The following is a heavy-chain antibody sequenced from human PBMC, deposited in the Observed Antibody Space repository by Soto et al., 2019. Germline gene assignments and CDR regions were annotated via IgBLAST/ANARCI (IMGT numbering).Heavy chain of an antibody. CDR3: ARGVENIVVVLDVFGYYGMDV. V-gene: IGHV1-3*01. Sequence: ASVKVSCKASGYSFTSYVIYWVRQAPGQRLEWMGWINAGNGNTKSSQKFQAGVTITSDTSASTAYMELSSLRSEDTAVYFCARGVENIVVVLDVFGYYGMDVWGQGTTVTVSS. D-gene: IGHD2-2*01. CDR2: INAGNGNT. CDR1: GYSFTSYV. J-gene: IGHJ6*02.